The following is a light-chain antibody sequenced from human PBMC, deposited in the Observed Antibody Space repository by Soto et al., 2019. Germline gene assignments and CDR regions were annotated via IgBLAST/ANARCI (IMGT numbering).Light chain of an antibody. CDR2: SNN. V-gene: IGLV1-44*01. CDR1: SSNIGSNT. CDR3: AAWDDSLNGPV. Sequence: QSVLTQPPSASGTPGQRVTISCSGSSSNIGSNTVNWYQQLPGTAPKLLIYSNNQRPSAVPDRFSGSTSGTSASLAISGLQSEDEADYYCAAWDDSLNGPVFGGGTKLTVL. J-gene: IGLJ2*01.